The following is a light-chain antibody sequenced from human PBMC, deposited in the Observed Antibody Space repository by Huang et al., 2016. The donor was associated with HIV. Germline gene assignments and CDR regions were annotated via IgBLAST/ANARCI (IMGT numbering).Light chain of an antibody. CDR3: HQYGDSRGT. CDR1: QSVNNNF. Sequence: EIVLTQSPGTLSLSPGERATHACRARQSVNNNFLAWYQQKPGLAPRLRIHGASSRATGVPDRFSGSGSGTDFTLTISRLEPEDFAVYYCHQYGDSRGTFGQGTKVEIK. CDR2: GAS. J-gene: IGKJ1*01. V-gene: IGKV3-20*01.